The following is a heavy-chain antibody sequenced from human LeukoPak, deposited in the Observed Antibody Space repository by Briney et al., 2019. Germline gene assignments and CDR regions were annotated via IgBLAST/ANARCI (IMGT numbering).Heavy chain of an antibody. J-gene: IGHJ4*02. CDR2: ISSNWDST. CDR3: AIYPGDRYADGLDY. V-gene: IGHV3-64*01. Sequence: PGGSLRLSCAASGFTFSSYAMHWVRQAPGKGLEYVSAISSNWDSTYYANSVKGRFTISRDSSQNTLYLQMGSLRPEDMAVYYGAIYPGDRYADGLDYWGQGTLVTVSS. CDR1: GFTFSSYA. D-gene: IGHD2-2*01.